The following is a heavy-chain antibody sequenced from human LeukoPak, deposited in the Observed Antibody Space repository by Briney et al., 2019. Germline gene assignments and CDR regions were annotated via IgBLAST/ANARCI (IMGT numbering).Heavy chain of an antibody. J-gene: IGHJ4*02. CDR1: GFTFSSYA. CDR2: ISGSGGST. Sequence: GGSLRLSCAASGFTFSSYAMSWVRQAPGKGLEWVSAISGSGGSTYYADSVKGRFTISRDNSKNTLYLQMNSLRAEDTAVYYCAKGFSRGSGSRTVDYWGQGTLVTVSS. D-gene: IGHD3-10*01. CDR3: AKGFSRGSGSRTVDY. V-gene: IGHV3-23*01.